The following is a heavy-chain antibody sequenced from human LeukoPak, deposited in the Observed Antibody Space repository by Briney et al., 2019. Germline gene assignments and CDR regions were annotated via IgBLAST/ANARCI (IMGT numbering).Heavy chain of an antibody. Sequence: GASVKVSCKASGYTFTSYYMHWVRQAPGQGLEWMGWINPNSGGTNYAQKFQGRVTMTRDTSISTAYMELSRLRSDDTAVYYCASRDCSSTSCYPPFDYWGQGTLVTVSS. J-gene: IGHJ4*02. D-gene: IGHD2-2*01. CDR1: GYTFTSYY. CDR3: ASRDCSSTSCYPPFDY. CDR2: INPNSGGT. V-gene: IGHV1-2*02.